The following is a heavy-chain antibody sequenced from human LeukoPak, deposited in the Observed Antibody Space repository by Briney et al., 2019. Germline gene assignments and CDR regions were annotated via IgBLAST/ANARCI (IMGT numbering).Heavy chain of an antibody. CDR2: IYYSGST. CDR1: GGSISSYY. V-gene: IGHV4-59*01. CDR3: ARAPGYCSSTSCPDWYYYYYYMDV. D-gene: IGHD2-2*01. J-gene: IGHJ6*03. Sequence: SETLSLTCTVSGGSISSYYWSWIRQPPGKGLEWIGYIYYSGSTNYNPSLKSRVTISVDTSKNQFSLKLSSVTAADTAVYYCARAPGYCSSTSCPDWYYYYYYMDVWGKGTTVTVSS.